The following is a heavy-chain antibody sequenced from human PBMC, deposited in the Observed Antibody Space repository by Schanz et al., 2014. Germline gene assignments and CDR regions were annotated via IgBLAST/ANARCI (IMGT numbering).Heavy chain of an antibody. D-gene: IGHD3-9*01. J-gene: IGHJ4*02. CDR1: GFTFSDHF. CDR3: ARRNFYDKSAAFDY. CDR2: SINKGHSYTS. Sequence: EVQLLESGGGLVQPGGSLRLSCAASGFTFSDHFMDWVRQAPGKGLEWAGHSINKGHSYTSEYAASVKGRFTISRDESESSLYLQMDSLKTEDTAVYYCARRNFYDKSAAFDYWGQGSLVTVSS. V-gene: IGHV3-72*01.